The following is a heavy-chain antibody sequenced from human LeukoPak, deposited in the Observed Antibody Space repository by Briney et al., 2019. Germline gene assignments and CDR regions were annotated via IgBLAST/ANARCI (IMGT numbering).Heavy chain of an antibody. CDR1: GYTFTGHF. J-gene: IGHJ3*02. Sequence: SVKVSCKASGYTFTGHFMHWVRPAPGQGLEWMGWINPNNGGTNFAQKFQGRVTLTRDTSISTMYMELSRLRSDDTAVYYCARDYYDSSGQGTFDIWGQGTMVTVSS. CDR3: ARDYYDSSGQGTFDI. D-gene: IGHD3-22*01. V-gene: IGHV1-2*02. CDR2: INPNNGGT.